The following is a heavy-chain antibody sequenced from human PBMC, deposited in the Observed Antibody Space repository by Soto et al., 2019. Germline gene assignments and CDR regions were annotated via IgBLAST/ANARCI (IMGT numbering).Heavy chain of an antibody. J-gene: IGHJ4*02. CDR1: GGSFSGYY. CDR2: INHSGST. Sequence: PSETLSLTXAVYGGSFSGYYWSWIRQPPGKGLEWIGEINHSGSTNYNPSLKSRVTISVDTSKNQFSLKLSSVTAADTAVYYCARGRVATFDYWGQGTPVTVSS. D-gene: IGHD5-12*01. V-gene: IGHV4-34*01. CDR3: ARGRVATFDY.